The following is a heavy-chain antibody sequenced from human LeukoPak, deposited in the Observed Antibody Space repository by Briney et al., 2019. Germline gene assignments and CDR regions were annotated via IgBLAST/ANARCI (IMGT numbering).Heavy chain of an antibody. CDR3: ARVRITMVRGPPKGLAHWFDP. CDR1: GFTFSSYW. V-gene: IGHV3-7*04. Sequence: GGSLRLSCAASGFTFSSYWMSWVRQAPGKGLEWVANIKQDGSEKYYVDSVKGRFTISRDNAKNSLYLQMNSLRAEDTAVYYCARVRITMVRGPPKGLAHWFDPWGQGTLVTVSS. CDR2: IKQDGSEK. J-gene: IGHJ5*02. D-gene: IGHD3-10*01.